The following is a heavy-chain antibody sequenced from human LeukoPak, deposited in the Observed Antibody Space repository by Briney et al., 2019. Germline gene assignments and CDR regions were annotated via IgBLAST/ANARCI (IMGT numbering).Heavy chain of an antibody. CDR1: GYTFTGYY. CDR3: ARVLHFAGDSSSISYFQH. D-gene: IGHD6-6*01. CDR2: INPNSGGT. Sequence: ASVKVSCKASGYTFTGYYMHWVRQAPGQGLEWMGWINPNSGGTNYAQKFQGRVTMTRDTSISTAYMELSRLRSDDTAVYYCARVLHFAGDSSSISYFQHWGQGTLVTVSS. V-gene: IGHV1-2*02. J-gene: IGHJ1*01.